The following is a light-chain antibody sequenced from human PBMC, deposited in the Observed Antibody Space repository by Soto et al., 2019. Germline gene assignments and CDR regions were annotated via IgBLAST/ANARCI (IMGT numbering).Light chain of an antibody. CDR1: QSISSW. CDR2: DAS. V-gene: IGKV1-5*01. J-gene: IGKJ1*01. CDR3: QQYNSYPWT. Sequence: DIQMTQSPSTLSASVGDRVTITCRASQSISSWLAWYQQKPGKAPKLLIYDASSLESGVPSRFSGSGSGTEFTLTISRLQPDDFATSYCQQYNSYPWTFGQGTKVEIK.